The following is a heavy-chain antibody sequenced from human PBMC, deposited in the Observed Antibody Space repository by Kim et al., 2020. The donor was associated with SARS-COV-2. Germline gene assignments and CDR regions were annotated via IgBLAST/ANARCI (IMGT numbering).Heavy chain of an antibody. CDR3: ARGDVEKGY. CDR1: GYTFTGYY. CDR2: INPNSAGT. V-gene: IGHV1-2*06. Sequence: ASVKVSCKVSGYTFTGYYLHWVRQAPGQGLEWMGRINPNSAGTDYAQKFQGRVTMTRDTSINTGYMELSGLTSDDTAVYYCARGDVEKGYWGQGTLVTVSS. D-gene: IGHD1-1*01. J-gene: IGHJ4*02.